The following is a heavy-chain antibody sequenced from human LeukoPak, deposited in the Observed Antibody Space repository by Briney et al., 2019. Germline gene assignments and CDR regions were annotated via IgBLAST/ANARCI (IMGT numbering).Heavy chain of an antibody. D-gene: IGHD6-19*01. CDR2: MNNDGSST. J-gene: IGHJ4*02. CDR3: ARADGSGWLTY. CDR1: GFTFSSYW. V-gene: IGHV3-74*01. Sequence: PGGSLRLSCAASGFTFSSYWMHWVRQAPGKGLVWVSRMNNDGSSTIYADSVKGRFTISRDNAKNTLYLQMNGLRAEDTAVYYCARADGSGWLTYWGQGTLVTVSS.